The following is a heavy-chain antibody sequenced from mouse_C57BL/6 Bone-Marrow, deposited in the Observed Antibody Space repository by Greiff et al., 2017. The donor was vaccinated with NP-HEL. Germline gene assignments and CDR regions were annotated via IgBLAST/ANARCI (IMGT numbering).Heavy chain of an antibody. D-gene: IGHD2-4*01. CDR3: ASHDYDGGRFDY. V-gene: IGHV1-31*01. CDR1: GYSFTGYY. J-gene: IGHJ2*01. Sequence: VQLQQSGPELVKPGASVKISCKASGYSFTGYYMHWVKQRHGNILDWIGFIYPYNGVSSYNQTFKGKATLTVDKSSSTAYMEIRSLTSEDSAVYYCASHDYDGGRFDYWGQGTTLTVSS. CDR2: IYPYNGVS.